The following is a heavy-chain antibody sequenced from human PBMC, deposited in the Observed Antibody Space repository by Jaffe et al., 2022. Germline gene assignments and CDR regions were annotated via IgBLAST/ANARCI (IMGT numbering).Heavy chain of an antibody. CDR2: ITGGSGDL. J-gene: IGHJ4*02. D-gene: IGHD2-2*02. CDR1: GFTFSRYT. Sequence: EVQLVESGGGLVKPGGSLRLSCAAAGFTFSRYTMTWVRQAPGKGLEWVSSITGGSGDLFYADSVRGRFTISRDNAENSLHLQMNSLRAEDTAVYYCAKYTWASTVKAGVDSWGQGTLVTVSS. CDR3: AKYTWASTVKAGVDS. V-gene: IGHV3-21*01.